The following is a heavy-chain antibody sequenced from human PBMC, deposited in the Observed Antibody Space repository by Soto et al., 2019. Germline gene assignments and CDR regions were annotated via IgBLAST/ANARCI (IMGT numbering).Heavy chain of an antibody. J-gene: IGHJ6*02. CDR2: IRSKAYGGTT. Sequence: PGGSLRLSCTASGFTFGDYAMSWFRQAPGKGLEWVGFIRSKAYGGTTEYAASVKGRFTISRDDSKSIAYLQMNSLKTEDTAVYYCTRGVGANYYYYGMDVWGQGTTVTVSS. CDR3: TRGVGANYYYYGMDV. CDR1: GFTFGDYA. D-gene: IGHD1-26*01. V-gene: IGHV3-49*03.